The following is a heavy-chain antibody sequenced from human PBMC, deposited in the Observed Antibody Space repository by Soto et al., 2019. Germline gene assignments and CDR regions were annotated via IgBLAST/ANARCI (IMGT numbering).Heavy chain of an antibody. CDR2: IYYSGTT. J-gene: IGHJ6*02. D-gene: IGHD5-18*01. CDR3: AKDRGDTPMVPAKFYGMDV. V-gene: IGHV4-31*03. CDR1: GGSISSGGSY. Sequence: QVQLQESGPGLVKPSQTLSLTCTVSGGSISSGGSYWSWIRQHPGKGLQWIGYIYYSGTTYYNPSLESRLTMSVDTSKNQFFLRLTSVTAADTAVYYCAKDRGDTPMVPAKFYGMDVWGQGTTVTVSS.